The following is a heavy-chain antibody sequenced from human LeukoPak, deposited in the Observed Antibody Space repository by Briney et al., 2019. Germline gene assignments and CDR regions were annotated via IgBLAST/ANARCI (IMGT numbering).Heavy chain of an antibody. J-gene: IGHJ5*02. Sequence: TSETLSLTCTVSGGSISSSSYYWGWIRQPPGKGLEWIGSIYYSGSTYYNPSLKSRVTISIDTSKNQFSLKLNSVTGADTAVYYCARYDQVGSTRWFDPWGQGTLVTVSS. V-gene: IGHV4-39*07. CDR3: ARYDQVGSTRWFDP. CDR1: GGSISSSSYY. D-gene: IGHD3-16*01. CDR2: IYYSGST.